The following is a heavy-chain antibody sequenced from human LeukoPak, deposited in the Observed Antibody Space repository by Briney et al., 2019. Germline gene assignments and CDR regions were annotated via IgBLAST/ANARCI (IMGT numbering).Heavy chain of an antibody. V-gene: IGHV4-39*07. D-gene: IGHD3-10*01. CDR3: ARGRRIWFGELSTRVAPSYYYYYMDV. CDR2: INHSGST. J-gene: IGHJ6*03. Sequence: SETLSLTCTVSGGSISSSSYYWSWIRQPPGKGLEWIGEINHSGSTNYNPSLKSRVTISVDTSKNQFSLKLSSVTAADTAVYYCARGRRIWFGELSTRVAPSYYYYYMDVWGKGTTVTVSS. CDR1: GGSISSSSYY.